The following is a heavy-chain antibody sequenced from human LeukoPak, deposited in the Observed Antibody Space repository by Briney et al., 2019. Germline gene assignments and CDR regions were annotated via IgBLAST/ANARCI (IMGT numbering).Heavy chain of an antibody. CDR2: INHSGST. CDR1: GGSFSGYY. Sequence: SETLSFTCAVYGGSFSGYYWSWIRQPPGKGLEWIGEINHSGSTNYNPSLKSRVTISVDTSKNQFSLKLSSVTAADTAVYYCAARETLEGILFTMIPGYFDYWGQGTLVTVSS. J-gene: IGHJ4*02. CDR3: AARETLEGILFTMIPGYFDY. D-gene: IGHD3-22*01. V-gene: IGHV4-34*01.